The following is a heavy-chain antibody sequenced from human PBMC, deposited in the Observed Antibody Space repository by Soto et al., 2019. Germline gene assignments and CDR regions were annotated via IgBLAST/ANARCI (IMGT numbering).Heavy chain of an antibody. CDR1: GFTFSSYA. CDR3: QVASCYPDCGGDYYFDY. D-gene: IGHD2-21*02. V-gene: IGHV3-23*01. J-gene: IGHJ4*02. CDR2: ISGSGGST. Sequence: PGGSLRLSCAASGFTFSSYAMSWVRQAPGKGLEWVSAISGSGGSTYYADSVKGRFTISRDNSKNTLYLQMNSLRAEDTAVYYCQVASCYPDCGGDYYFDYWGQGTLVTVSS.